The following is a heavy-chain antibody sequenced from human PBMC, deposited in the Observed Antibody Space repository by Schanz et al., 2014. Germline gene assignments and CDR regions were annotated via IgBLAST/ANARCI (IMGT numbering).Heavy chain of an antibody. J-gene: IGHJ4*02. V-gene: IGHV3-11*01. Sequence: QGQLVESGGGVVQPGGSLRLSCAASGFTFSDYYMTWIRQAPGKGLEWVSDISDSGDSTHYADSVKGRFTISRDNAKNSLFLQMNSLSAEDTAVYYCAKVAPAATYLDSWGLGTLVTVSS. CDR2: ISDSGDST. CDR1: GFTFSDYY. D-gene: IGHD2-2*01. CDR3: AKVAPAATYLDS.